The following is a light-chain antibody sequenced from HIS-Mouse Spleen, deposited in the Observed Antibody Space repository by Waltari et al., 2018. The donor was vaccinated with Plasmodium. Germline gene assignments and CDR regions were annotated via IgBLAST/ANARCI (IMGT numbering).Light chain of an antibody. CDR2: EVS. J-gene: IGLJ3*02. Sequence: QSALTQPASVSASPGQSVTISGTGTSCDVGGYNYVYWYQQHPGQAPKLMIYEVSHRPSGVSNRFSGSKSGNTAFLTISGLQAEDEADYYCSSYTSSSPWVFGGGTKLTVL. V-gene: IGLV2-14*01. CDR3: SSYTSSSPWV. CDR1: SCDVGGYNY.